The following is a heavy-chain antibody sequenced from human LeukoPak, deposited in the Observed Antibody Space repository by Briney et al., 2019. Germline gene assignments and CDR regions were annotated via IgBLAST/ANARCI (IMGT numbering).Heavy chain of an antibody. Sequence: PSETLSLTCTVSGGSISSDYWSWIRQPPGKGLEWIGYIYYSGRTYYNPSLKSRITISVDTSKNQFSLKLSSVTAADTAVYYCARRKSIAAAGRWNWFDPWGQGTLVTVSS. CDR1: GGSISSDY. D-gene: IGHD6-13*01. J-gene: IGHJ5*02. V-gene: IGHV4-59*12. CDR2: IYYSGRT. CDR3: ARRKSIAAAGRWNWFDP.